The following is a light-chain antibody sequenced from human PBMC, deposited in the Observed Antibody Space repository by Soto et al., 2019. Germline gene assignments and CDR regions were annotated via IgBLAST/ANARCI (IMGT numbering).Light chain of an antibody. CDR1: QSIRNS. CDR3: QQYDIYPWT. CDR2: EAS. Sequence: DIQMTQSPSTLSASVGDRVTITCRASQSIRNSLAWYQQKSGKAPNLLIYEASSLESGVPSRFSGSASGTEFTLTISSLQPDDFATYYCQQYDIYPWTFGQGTKVEIQ. J-gene: IGKJ1*01. V-gene: IGKV1-5*03.